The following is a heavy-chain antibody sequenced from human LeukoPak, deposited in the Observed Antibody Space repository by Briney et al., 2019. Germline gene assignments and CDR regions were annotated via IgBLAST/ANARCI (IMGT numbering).Heavy chain of an antibody. J-gene: IGHJ5*02. CDR1: GYTFTGYY. D-gene: IGHD3-10*01. V-gene: IGHV1-2*02. CDR2: INPNSGAT. Sequence: ASVKVSCKASGYTFTGYYIHWVRQAPGQGLEWMAWINPNSGATNYAQKFQGRVTMTRDASISTAYMELSRLTSDDTAVYFCARGRFGEWDNWFDPWGQGTLVTVSS. CDR3: ARGRFGEWDNWFDP.